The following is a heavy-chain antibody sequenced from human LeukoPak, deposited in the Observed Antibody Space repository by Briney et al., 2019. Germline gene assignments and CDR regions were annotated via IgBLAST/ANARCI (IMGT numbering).Heavy chain of an antibody. V-gene: IGHV3-23*01. Sequence: GGSLRLSCAASGFIFSRYGMSWVRQAPGKGLEWVSAISGSGGTTYYTDSVKGRFTISRDNSKNTLYLQINSLRAEDTAVYYCAKVPRGAGTPSGCWGQGTLVTVSS. CDR2: ISGSGGTT. CDR3: AKVPRGAGTPSGC. CDR1: GFIFSRYG. D-gene: IGHD6-19*01. J-gene: IGHJ4*02.